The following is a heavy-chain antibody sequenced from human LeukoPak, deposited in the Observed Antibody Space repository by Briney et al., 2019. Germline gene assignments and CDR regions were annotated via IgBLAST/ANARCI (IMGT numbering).Heavy chain of an antibody. V-gene: IGHV3-21*01. D-gene: IGHD3-3*01. Sequence: PGGSLRLSCAASGFTFSSYAMTWVRQAPGKGLEWVSSISSSSSYIYYADSVKGRFTISRDNAKNSLFLQMNSLRAEDTAVYYCAGSYDLWSGYGGWGQGTLVTVSS. J-gene: IGHJ4*02. CDR3: AGSYDLWSGYGG. CDR2: ISSSSSYI. CDR1: GFTFSSYA.